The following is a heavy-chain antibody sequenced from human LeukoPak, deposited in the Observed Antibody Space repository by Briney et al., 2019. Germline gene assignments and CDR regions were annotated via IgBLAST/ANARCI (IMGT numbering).Heavy chain of an antibody. V-gene: IGHV3-15*07. CDR3: TTDVVMLTFGGVDY. D-gene: IGHD3-16*01. CDR1: AFTFRSYA. CDR2: IKSKTDGGTT. Sequence: GGSLRLSCAASAFTFRSYAMHWVRQAPGKGLEWVGRIKSKTDGGTTDYAAPVKGRFTISRDDSKNTLYLQMNSLKTEDTAVYYCTTDVVMLTFGGVDYWGQGTLVTVSS. J-gene: IGHJ4*02.